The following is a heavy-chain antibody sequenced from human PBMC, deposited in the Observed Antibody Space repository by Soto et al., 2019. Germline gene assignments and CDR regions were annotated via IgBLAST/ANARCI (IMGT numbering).Heavy chain of an antibody. J-gene: IGHJ6*02. Sequence: GASVKVSCKASGYTFTSYYMHWVRQAPGQGLEWMGIINPSGGSTSYAQKFQGRVTMTRDTSTSTVYMELGSLRSEDTAVYYCAREGGGNSVYYYYGMDVWGQGTTVTVSS. CDR3: AREGGGNSVYYYYGMDV. CDR2: INPSGGST. D-gene: IGHD2-21*02. V-gene: IGHV1-46*01. CDR1: GYTFTSYY.